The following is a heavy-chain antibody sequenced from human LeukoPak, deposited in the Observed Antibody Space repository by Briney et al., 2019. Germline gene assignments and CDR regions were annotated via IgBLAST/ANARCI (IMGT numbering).Heavy chain of an antibody. CDR2: ISSSGTTI. J-gene: IGHJ4*02. Sequence: QPGGSLRLSCGASGFTFSSYEMNWVRQAPGKGLEWVSYISSSGTTIYYADAVKGRFTISGDNAKNSLYLQMNSLRAEDTAVYYCARRWGDSSSPLDSWGQGTLVTVSS. CDR1: GFTFSSYE. D-gene: IGHD3-22*01. V-gene: IGHV3-48*03. CDR3: ARRWGDSSSPLDS.